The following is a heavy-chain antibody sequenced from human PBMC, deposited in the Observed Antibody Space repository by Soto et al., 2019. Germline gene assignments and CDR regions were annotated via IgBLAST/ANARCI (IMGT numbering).Heavy chain of an antibody. CDR3: AREVGVTY. J-gene: IGHJ4*02. Sequence: EVQLVESGGGLVQPGGSLRLSCAASGFTFSSFWMPWVRQAPGKGLEWVANIKQDGSEIYYVDSVKGRFTISRDNAKNSVYLQMNSLRGEDTAVYYCAREVGVTYWGQGTLVTVSS. D-gene: IGHD1-26*01. V-gene: IGHV3-7*01. CDR2: IKQDGSEI. CDR1: GFTFSSFW.